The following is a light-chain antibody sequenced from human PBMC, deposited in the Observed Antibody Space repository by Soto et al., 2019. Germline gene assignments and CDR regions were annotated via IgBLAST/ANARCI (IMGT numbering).Light chain of an antibody. CDR3: QQYENSPWT. CDR2: DAT. CDR1: QSVSSSC. J-gene: IGKJ1*01. V-gene: IGKV3-20*01. Sequence: EIMLTQSPGTLSLSPGERATLSCRASQSVSSSCLAWYQQKPGQAPRLLMYDATSRATGIPDRFSGSGSGTDFTLTISRLEPEDFAVYYCQQYENSPWTFGQGTKVEIK.